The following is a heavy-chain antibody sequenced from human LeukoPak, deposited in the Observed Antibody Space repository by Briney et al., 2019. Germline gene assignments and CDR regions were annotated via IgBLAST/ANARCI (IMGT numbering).Heavy chain of an antibody. Sequence: GGSLRLSCAASGFTFSNYSMNWVRQAPGKGLEWVSCISSSSSHIYYAASVKGRFTISRDNSKNTLYLQMNSLRAEDTAVYYCAKDPYDFWSYGLDVWGQGTTVTVSS. CDR1: GFTFSNYS. D-gene: IGHD3-3*01. CDR2: ISSSSSHI. J-gene: IGHJ6*02. V-gene: IGHV3-21*04. CDR3: AKDPYDFWSYGLDV.